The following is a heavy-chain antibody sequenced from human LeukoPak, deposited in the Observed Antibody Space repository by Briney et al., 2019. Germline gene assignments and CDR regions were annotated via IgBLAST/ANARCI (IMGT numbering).Heavy chain of an antibody. V-gene: IGHV3-48*02. J-gene: IGHJ4*02. CDR1: GFTFSSYS. CDR3: AKDEWQWLAIDH. Sequence: GGSLRLSCAASGFTFSSYSMIWVRQAPGKGREWVSYISSSSSTTYYADSVKGRFTISRDNAKNSLYLHMNNLRDEDTAVYHCAKDEWQWLAIDHWGQGTLVTVSS. D-gene: IGHD6-19*01. CDR2: ISSSSSTT.